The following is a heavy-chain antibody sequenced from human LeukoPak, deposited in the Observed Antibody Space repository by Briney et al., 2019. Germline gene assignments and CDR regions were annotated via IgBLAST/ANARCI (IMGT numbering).Heavy chain of an antibody. V-gene: IGHV3-23*01. CDR3: AKEQRGYSGYMVGSCFDP. D-gene: IGHD5-12*01. CDR1: GFTLSSYA. J-gene: IGHJ5*02. CDR2: ISSSSSYI. Sequence: GGSLRLSCAASGFTLSSYAMSWVRQAPGKGLEWVSSISSSSSYIYYADSVKGRFTISRDNSKKTLYLQMNSLRAEDTALYYCAKEQRGYSGYMVGSCFDPWGQGTLVTVSS.